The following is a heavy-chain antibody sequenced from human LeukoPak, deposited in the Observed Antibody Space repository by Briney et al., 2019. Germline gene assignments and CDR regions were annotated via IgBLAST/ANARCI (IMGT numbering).Heavy chain of an antibody. CDR1: GFKFNSKA. CDR2: IWSDGTNR. J-gene: IGHJ4*02. Sequence: GGPLRLSVPTPGFKFNSKALHGFPKAPARGLGGGQFIWSDGTNRYYADSVKGRFAISRDDSHKMVYLQMNSLRAEDTAVYYCAKDVQRGFDYTNSLDHWGQGTLVAVSS. D-gene: IGHD4-11*01. CDR3: AKDVQRGFDYTNSLDH. V-gene: IGHV3-30*02.